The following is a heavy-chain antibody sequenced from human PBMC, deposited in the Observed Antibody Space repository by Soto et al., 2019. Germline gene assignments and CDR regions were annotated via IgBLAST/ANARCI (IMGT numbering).Heavy chain of an antibody. CDR1: GFTFSSYG. D-gene: IGHD5-12*01. CDR3: ARGRGYSGYDSDY. Sequence: SLRLSCAASGFTFSSYGMHWVRQAPGKGLEWVAVIFYDGSNKYYADSVKGRFTISRDISKNTLYLQMNSLRAEDTAVYYCARGRGYSGYDSDYWGPGTLVTVSS. CDR2: IFYDGSNK. V-gene: IGHV3-33*01. J-gene: IGHJ4*02.